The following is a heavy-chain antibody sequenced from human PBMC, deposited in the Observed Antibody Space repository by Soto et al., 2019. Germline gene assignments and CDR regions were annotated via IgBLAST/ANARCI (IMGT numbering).Heavy chain of an antibody. Sequence: SETLSLTCTVSGGSISSSSYYWGWIRQPPGKGLEWIGSIYYSGSTYYNPSLKSRVTISVDTSKNQFSLKLSSVTAADTAAYYCARSDQDKYHDFCGGYSDFSYFAYWGQGTLVTVSS. J-gene: IGHJ4*02. CDR1: GGSISSSSYY. CDR2: IYYSGST. D-gene: IGHD3-3*01. CDR3: ARSDQDKYHDFCGGYSDFSYFAY. V-gene: IGHV4-39*01.